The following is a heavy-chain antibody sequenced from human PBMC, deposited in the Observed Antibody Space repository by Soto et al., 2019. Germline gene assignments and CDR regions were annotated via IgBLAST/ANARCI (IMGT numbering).Heavy chain of an antibody. CDR2: THNNGRT. CDR1: GGSISTYY. D-gene: IGHD2-8*01. J-gene: IGHJ4*02. CDR3: ARDKGHTYGAFLGY. Sequence: SETLSLTCTVSGGSISTYYWSWIRQVPGKGLEWIGHTHNNGRTNYIYSPSLKSRVTISVDTSKNQFSLTLRSVTAADTAVYFCARDKGHTYGAFLGYWGQGILVTVSS. V-gene: IGHV4-59*01.